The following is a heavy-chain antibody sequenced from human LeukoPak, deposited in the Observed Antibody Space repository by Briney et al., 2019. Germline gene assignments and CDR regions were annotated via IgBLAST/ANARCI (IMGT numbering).Heavy chain of an antibody. J-gene: IGHJ4*02. Sequence: SETLSHTCTVSGGSISSYYWSWIRQPPGKGLEWIGYIYYSGSTNYNPSLKSRVTISVDTSKNQFSLKLSSVTAADTAVYYCARYLSGYYHYFDYWGQGTLVTVSS. V-gene: IGHV4-59*01. CDR3: ARYLSGYYHYFDY. D-gene: IGHD3-22*01. CDR1: GGSISSYY. CDR2: IYYSGST.